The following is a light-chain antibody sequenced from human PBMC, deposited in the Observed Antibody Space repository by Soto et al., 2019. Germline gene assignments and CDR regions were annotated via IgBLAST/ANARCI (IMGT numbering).Light chain of an antibody. J-gene: IGLJ3*02. Sequence: QSVLTQPPSASGTPGQRVTISCSGSSSNIGSNYVYWYQQLPGTAPQLLIYRNNQRPSGVPDRFSGSKSGTSASLAFSVLRSEDEADYYCAAWDDSLSGPVFGGGTKVTVL. CDR3: AAWDDSLSGPV. CDR1: SSNIGSNY. CDR2: RNN. V-gene: IGLV1-47*01.